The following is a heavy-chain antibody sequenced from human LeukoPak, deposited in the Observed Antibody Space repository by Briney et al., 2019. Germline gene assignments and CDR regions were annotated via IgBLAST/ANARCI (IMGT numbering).Heavy chain of an antibody. CDR1: GFPFSSYV. V-gene: IGHV3-23*01. D-gene: IGHD1-26*01. J-gene: IGHJ6*02. Sequence: QAGGSLRLSCAASGFPFSSYVMSWVRQAPGKGLEWVSAIRGSDGTTYYADSVKGRFTISRDNSKNTLYLQMNSLRAEDTAVYYCARDPVGPPWVTTYYYYGMDVWGQGTTVTVSS. CDR3: ARDPVGPPWVTTYYYYGMDV. CDR2: IRGSDGTT.